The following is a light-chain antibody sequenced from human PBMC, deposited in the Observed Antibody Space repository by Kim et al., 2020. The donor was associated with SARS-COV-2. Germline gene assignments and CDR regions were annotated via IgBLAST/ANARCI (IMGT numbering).Light chain of an antibody. CDR3: MQNIELPT. CDR2: EVS. J-gene: IGKJ5*01. CDR1: RSLLQTNGRTY. V-gene: IGKV2D-29*01. Sequence: VVMTQTPLSLSVTPGQPASISCKSSRSLLQTNGRTYLFWYLQKSGQPLQLLIYEVSNRFSGVSDRFSGSGSGTDFTLKISRVGADDVGIYYCMQNIELPTFGQGTRLEIK.